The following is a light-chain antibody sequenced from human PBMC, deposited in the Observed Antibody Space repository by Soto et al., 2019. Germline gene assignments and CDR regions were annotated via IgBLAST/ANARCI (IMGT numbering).Light chain of an antibody. CDR1: QSVSSY. CDR2: DAS. Sequence: EIVLWQTPGTLSLSQGERATLSCRATQSVSSYLAWYQQKTGQAPRLLIYDASNRATGIPARFSGSGSGTDFTLTISRLQAEDFAVYYCQQHSNWPPLFGPGTKVEIK. CDR3: QQHSNWPPL. J-gene: IGKJ3*01. V-gene: IGKV3-11*01.